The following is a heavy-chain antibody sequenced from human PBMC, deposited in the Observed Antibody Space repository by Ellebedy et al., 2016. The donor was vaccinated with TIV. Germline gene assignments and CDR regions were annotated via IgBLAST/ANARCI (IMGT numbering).Heavy chain of an antibody. CDR3: AREADSDALDI. CDR1: GYTFSRHG. V-gene: IGHV1-18*01. CDR2: ISTYSGNT. J-gene: IGHJ3*02. Sequence: AASVKVSCKTSGYTFSRHGLNWVRQAPGQGLEWMGWISTYSGNTKYAQKFQGRVTMTTETSTGTAYMELRSLTSDDTAVYYCAREADSDALDIWGQGTMVIVSS. D-gene: IGHD2-15*01.